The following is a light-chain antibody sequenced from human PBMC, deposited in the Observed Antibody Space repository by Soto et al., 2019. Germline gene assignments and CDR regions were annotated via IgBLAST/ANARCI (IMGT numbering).Light chain of an antibody. CDR1: QSVSSY. J-gene: IGKJ1*01. CDR3: QRYDSLRT. Sequence: DIVLTQSPATLSLSPVERATLSCRASQSVSSYLAWYQQKPGQAPRLLIYDASNRATGIPDRFSGSGSGTDFTLTITRLEAEDFAMYYCQRYDSLRTFGQGTKVDLK. V-gene: IGKV3-11*01. CDR2: DAS.